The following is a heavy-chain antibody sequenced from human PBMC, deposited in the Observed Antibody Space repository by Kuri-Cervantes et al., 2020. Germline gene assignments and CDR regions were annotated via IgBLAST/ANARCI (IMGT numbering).Heavy chain of an antibody. J-gene: IGHJ4*02. CDR3: ARTRWLQPIDY. D-gene: IGHD5-24*01. Sequence: GGSLRLSCAASGFTFDDYAMHWVRQAPGKGLEWVSGISWNSGSIGYADSVKGRFTISRDNAKNSLYLQMNSLRAEDTAVYYCARTRWLQPIDYWGQGTLVTVSS. V-gene: IGHV3-9*01. CDR1: GFTFDDYA. CDR2: ISWNSGSI.